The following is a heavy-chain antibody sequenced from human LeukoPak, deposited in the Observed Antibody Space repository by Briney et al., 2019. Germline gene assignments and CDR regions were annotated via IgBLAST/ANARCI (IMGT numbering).Heavy chain of an antibody. CDR1: GGSISSGSYY. D-gene: IGHD2-21*02. CDR3: ARATGGDYVGWYFDL. V-gene: IGHV4-61*02. J-gene: IGHJ2*01. CDR2: IYTSGST. Sequence: SETLSLTCTVSGGSISSGSYYWSWIRQPAGKGLEWIGRIYTSGSTNYNPSLKSRVTISVDTSKNQFSLKLSSVTAADTAVYYCARATGGDYVGWYFDLWGRGTLVTVSS.